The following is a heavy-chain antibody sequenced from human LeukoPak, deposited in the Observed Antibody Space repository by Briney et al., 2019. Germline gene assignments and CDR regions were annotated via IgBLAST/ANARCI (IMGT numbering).Heavy chain of an antibody. J-gene: IGHJ5*02. V-gene: IGHV5-51*01. CDR3: ARGRDYGDLFNWFDP. D-gene: IGHD4-17*01. Sequence: GESLKIPWKGSGYSFTSYWIGWVRQMPGKGLQWMGIIYPGDSDTRYSPSFQGEVTISADKSISTAYLQWSSPKASDTAMYYCARGRDYGDLFNWFDPWGQGTLVTVSS. CDR2: IYPGDSDT. CDR1: GYSFTSYW.